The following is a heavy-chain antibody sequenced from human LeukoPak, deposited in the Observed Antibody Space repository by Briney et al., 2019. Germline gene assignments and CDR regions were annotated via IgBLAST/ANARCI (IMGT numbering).Heavy chain of an antibody. CDR1: GFTFSSYE. J-gene: IGHJ4*02. D-gene: IGHD3-22*01. V-gene: IGHV3-48*03. CDR2: ISTCGSPI. CDR3: ARRGFYDTSGYLFDH. Sequence: GGSLRLSCAASGFTFSSYEMNWVRQAPGKGLEWVSYISTCGSPIYYGNSVKGRFTISRDNAKNSLYLQMNSLRAEDTALYYCARRGFYDTSGYLFDHWGQGTLVTVSS.